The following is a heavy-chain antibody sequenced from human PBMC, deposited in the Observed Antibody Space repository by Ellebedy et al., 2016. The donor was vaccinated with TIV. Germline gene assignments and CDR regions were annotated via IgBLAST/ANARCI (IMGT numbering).Heavy chain of an antibody. CDR2: ISSDGSNK. D-gene: IGHD1-26*01. Sequence: GESLKISXVASGFTFSSNAMHWVRQAPGKGLEWVAIISSDGSNKYYADSVKGRFTISRDNAKNSLYLQMNSLRAEDTAVYYCARDMGGSYYYWGQGTPVTVSS. J-gene: IGHJ4*02. CDR3: ARDMGGSYYY. V-gene: IGHV3-30-3*01. CDR1: GFTFSSNA.